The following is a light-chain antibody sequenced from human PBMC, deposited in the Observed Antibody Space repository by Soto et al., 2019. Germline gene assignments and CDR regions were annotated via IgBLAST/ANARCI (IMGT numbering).Light chain of an antibody. Sequence: EIVLTQSPGTLSLSLGERATLSCRASQSVSSNYLAWYQQKPGQAPRLLIYGASTRATGIPDRFSGSGSGTDFTLTISDLEPEDFAVYYCQQYGSSPKITFGQGTRLEIK. V-gene: IGKV3-20*01. J-gene: IGKJ5*01. CDR1: QSVSSNY. CDR2: GAS. CDR3: QQYGSSPKIT.